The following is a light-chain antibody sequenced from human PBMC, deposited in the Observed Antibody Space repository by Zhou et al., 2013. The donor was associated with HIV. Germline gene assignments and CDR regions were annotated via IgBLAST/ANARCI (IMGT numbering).Light chain of an antibody. J-gene: IGKJ4*01. V-gene: IGKV1-17*01. CDR2: SAS. CDR3: QQYRRYPLT. CDR1: QDIRND. Sequence: DIQMTQSPSSLSASVGDRVTITCRASQDIRNDLGWYQQKPGTAPKRLIYSASSLHSGVPSRFSASGSGTEFTLTISSLQLEDFATYYCQQYRRYPLTFGGGTKVEIK.